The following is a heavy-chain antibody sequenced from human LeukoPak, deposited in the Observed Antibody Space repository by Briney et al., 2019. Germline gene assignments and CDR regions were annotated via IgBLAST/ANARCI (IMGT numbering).Heavy chain of an antibody. CDR2: ISGSGGST. Sequence: PGGSLRLSCAASGFTFSSYAMSWVRQAPGKGLEWVSAISGSGGSTYYADSVKGRFTISRDNSKNTLYLQMNSLRAEDTAVYYCAKDCLAARPPGDYYHYYGMDVWGQGTTVTVSS. CDR1: GFTFSSYA. D-gene: IGHD6-6*01. CDR3: AKDCLAARPPGDYYHYYGMDV. V-gene: IGHV3-23*01. J-gene: IGHJ6*02.